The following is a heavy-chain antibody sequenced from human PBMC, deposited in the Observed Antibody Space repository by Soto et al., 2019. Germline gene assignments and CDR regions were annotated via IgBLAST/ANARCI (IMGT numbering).Heavy chain of an antibody. J-gene: IGHJ4*02. CDR1: GFTFSTYG. CDR3: ARDPPDDSSGYYSLDY. D-gene: IGHD3-22*01. V-gene: IGHV3-33*01. CDR2: MWSEGSNK. Sequence: GGSLRLSCAASGFTFSTYGMHWVRQAPGKGLEWGAVMWSEGSNKYYADSVKGRFTISRDNSKNTLYLKMNSLRAEDTAVYYCARDPPDDSSGYYSLDYWGQGNLVTISS.